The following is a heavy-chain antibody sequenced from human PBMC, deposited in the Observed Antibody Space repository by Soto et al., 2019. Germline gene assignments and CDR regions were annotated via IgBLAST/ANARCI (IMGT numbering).Heavy chain of an antibody. V-gene: IGHV4-34*01. D-gene: IGHD3-10*01. CDR2: INHSGST. CDR1: GGSFSGYY. Sequence: QVQLQQWGAGLLKPSETLSLTCAVYGGSFSGYYWSWIRQPPGKGLEWIGEINHSGSTNYNPSLKSRVTISVDTSKNQFSLKLSSVTAADTAVYYCARSGSSYTGWYFDLWGSGTLATVSS. CDR3: ARSGSSYTGWYFDL. J-gene: IGHJ2*01.